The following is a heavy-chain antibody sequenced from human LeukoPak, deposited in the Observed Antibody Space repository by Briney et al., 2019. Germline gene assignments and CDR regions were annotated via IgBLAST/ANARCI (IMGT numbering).Heavy chain of an antibody. CDR1: GGSISSYY. Sequence: SETLSLTCTVSGGSISSYYWSWIRQPAGKGLEWIGRIYTSGSTNYNPSLKSRVTMSVDTSKNQFSLKLSSVTAADTAVYYCARQGHYYDSSGYDYWGQGTLVTVSS. CDR2: IYTSGST. J-gene: IGHJ4*02. CDR3: ARQGHYYDSSGYDY. V-gene: IGHV4-4*07. D-gene: IGHD3-22*01.